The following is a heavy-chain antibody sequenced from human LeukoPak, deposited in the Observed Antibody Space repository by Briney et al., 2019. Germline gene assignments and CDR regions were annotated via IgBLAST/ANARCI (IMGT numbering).Heavy chain of an antibody. J-gene: IGHJ6*03. V-gene: IGHV1-69*05. CDR2: IIPIFGTA. CDR3: ASGAGGYSYGSYYYYYMDV. D-gene: IGHD5-18*01. CDR1: GGTFSSYA. Sequence: ASVKVSCKASGGTFSSYAISWVRQAPGQGLEWMGGIIPIFGTANYAQKFQGRVTITTDESTSTAYMELSSLRSEDTAVYYCASGAGGYSYGSYYYYYMDVWGKGTTVTVPS.